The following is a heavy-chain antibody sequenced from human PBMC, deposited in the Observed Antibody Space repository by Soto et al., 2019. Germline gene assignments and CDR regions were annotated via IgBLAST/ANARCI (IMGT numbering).Heavy chain of an antibody. CDR3: AGSYGSGYRAFDY. CDR1: GDTFNFYS. J-gene: IGHJ4*02. V-gene: IGHV1-69*02. Sequence: QVQLVQSGAEVKRPGSSVKVSCKASGDTFNFYSINWVRQAPGVGLEWVGRVNPILSMSNYAQRFQGRVTMTAEKSTSTGDRELRSLRAEDTAVYYCAGSYGSGYRAFDYWGQGALVTVSS. CDR2: VNPILSMS. D-gene: IGHD3-10*01.